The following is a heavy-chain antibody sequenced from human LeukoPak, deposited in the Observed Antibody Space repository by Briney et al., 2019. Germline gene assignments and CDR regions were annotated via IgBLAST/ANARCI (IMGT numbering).Heavy chain of an antibody. D-gene: IGHD4-17*01. V-gene: IGHV3-48*01. CDR1: GFTFSSYS. CDR2: ISSGSSTI. J-gene: IGHJ4*02. CDR3: ARERFYGDYFDY. Sequence: GGSLRLSCAASGFTFSSYSINWVRQAPGKGLEWISYISSGSSTIYYADSVKGRFTISRDNAENSLYLQMNSLRAEDTAVYYCARERFYGDYFDYWGQGTLVTVSS.